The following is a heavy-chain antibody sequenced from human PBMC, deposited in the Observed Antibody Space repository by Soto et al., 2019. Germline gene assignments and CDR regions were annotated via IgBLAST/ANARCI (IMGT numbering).Heavy chain of an antibody. CDR2: IYYSGST. V-gene: IGHV4-31*03. D-gene: IGHD4-17*01. CDR1: GGSISSGGYY. CDR3: ARGYDYGDLRGAFDI. Sequence: QVQLQESGPGLVKPSQTLSLSCTVSGGSISSGGYYWSWIRQHPGKGLEWIGYIYYSGSTYYNPSLKSRVTISVVTSKNQFSLKLSSVTAADTAVYYCARGYDYGDLRGAFDIWGQGTMVTVSS. J-gene: IGHJ3*02.